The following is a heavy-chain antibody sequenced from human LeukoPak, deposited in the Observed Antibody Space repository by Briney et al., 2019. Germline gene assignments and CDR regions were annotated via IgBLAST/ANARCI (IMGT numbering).Heavy chain of an antibody. D-gene: IGHD3-10*01. CDR3: ARDGRIRGAFDI. CDR2: ISSSSSYI. CDR1: GFTFSSYS. Sequence: PGGSLRLSCAASGFTFSSYSMNWVRQAPGKGLEWVSSISSSSSYIYYADSVKDRFTISRDNAKNSLYLQMNSLRAEDTAVYYCARDGRIRGAFDIWGQGTMVTVSS. J-gene: IGHJ3*02. V-gene: IGHV3-21*01.